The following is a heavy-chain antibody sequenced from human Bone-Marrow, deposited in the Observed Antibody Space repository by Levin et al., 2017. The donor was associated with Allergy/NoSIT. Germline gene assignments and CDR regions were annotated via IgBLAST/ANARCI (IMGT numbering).Heavy chain of an antibody. V-gene: IGHV4-39*01. D-gene: IGHD5-24*01. Sequence: SETLSLTCTVSGGSINSTSYYWGWIRQPPGTGLEWIGGIYSSGSTNYNPSLKSRVTISVDTSKNQFSLKLSSVTAADTAVYYCARQQRWLQSTGMVWVHYFQYWGQGSLVTVSS. CDR2: IYSSGST. CDR3: ARQQRWLQSTGMVWVHYFQY. CDR1: GGSINSTSYY. J-gene: IGHJ4*02.